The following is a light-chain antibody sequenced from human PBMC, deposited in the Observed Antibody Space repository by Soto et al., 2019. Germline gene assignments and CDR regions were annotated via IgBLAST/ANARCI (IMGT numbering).Light chain of an antibody. V-gene: IGKV3-20*01. J-gene: IGKJ1*01. Sequence: EIVLTPSPGALSLSPGERASLSCRASQTINSAYLAWYQQKPGQAPRLLIYGAFNRVAGIPDRFSGSASGTDFTLTISRLEPDDFALYYCQHYGYSPGTFGQGTKVDI. CDR3: QHYGYSPGT. CDR1: QTINSAY. CDR2: GAF.